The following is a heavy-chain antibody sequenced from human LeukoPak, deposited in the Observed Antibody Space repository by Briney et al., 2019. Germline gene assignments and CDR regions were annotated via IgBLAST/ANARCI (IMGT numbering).Heavy chain of an antibody. V-gene: IGHV1-18*01. J-gene: IGHJ6*02. D-gene: IGHD3-22*01. CDR2: ISAYNGNT. Sequence: ASVKVSCKASGYTFTSYGISWVRQAPGQGLEWMGWISAYNGNTNYAQKLQGRATMTTDTSTSTAYMELRSLRSDDTAVYYCARVVVSYYDSSGLYYYYGMDFWGQGTTVTVSS. CDR3: ARVVVSYYDSSGLYYYYGMDF. CDR1: GYTFTSYG.